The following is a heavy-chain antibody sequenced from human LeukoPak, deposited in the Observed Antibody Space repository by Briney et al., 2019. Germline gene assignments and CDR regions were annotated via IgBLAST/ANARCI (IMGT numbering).Heavy chain of an antibody. CDR2: IDQDGSEK. J-gene: IGHJ5*02. Sequence: GGSLRLSCAASGFTFSSYWMSWVRQAPGKGLEWVANIDQDGSEKYYVDSVKGRFTISRDNVKNSLYLQMNSLRAEDTAVYYCARDAFIAVAGNWFDPWGQGALVTVSS. D-gene: IGHD6-19*01. CDR1: GFTFSSYW. CDR3: ARDAFIAVAGNWFDP. V-gene: IGHV3-7*01.